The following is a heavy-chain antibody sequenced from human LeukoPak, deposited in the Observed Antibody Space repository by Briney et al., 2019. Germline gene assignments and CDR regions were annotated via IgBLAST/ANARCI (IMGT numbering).Heavy chain of an antibody. J-gene: IGHJ4*02. Sequence: ASVKVSCKASGGTFSSYAISWVRQAPGQGLEWMGGIIPIFGTANYAQKFQGRVTITTDESTSTAYMELSSLRSEDTAVYYCASLDYYDSSGYYSGVDYWGQGTLVTVSS. CDR3: ASLDYYDSSGYYSGVDY. CDR2: IIPIFGTA. CDR1: GGTFSSYA. D-gene: IGHD3-22*01. V-gene: IGHV1-69*05.